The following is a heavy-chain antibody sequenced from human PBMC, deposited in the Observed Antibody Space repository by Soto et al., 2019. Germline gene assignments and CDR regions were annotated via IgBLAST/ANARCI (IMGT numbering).Heavy chain of an antibody. J-gene: IGHJ5*02. D-gene: IGHD4-17*01. CDR2: IYPGASDT. Sequence: PGESLKISCKGSEYSFGTYWIAWVRQMSGKDLEWMGIIYPGASDTRYSPSFQDHVTISVDKSISTAYLQWDSLQASDTAIYYCAGPDYGDFRRRFDLWGQGTLVTVSS. V-gene: IGHV5-51*01. CDR1: EYSFGTYW. CDR3: AGPDYGDFRRRFDL.